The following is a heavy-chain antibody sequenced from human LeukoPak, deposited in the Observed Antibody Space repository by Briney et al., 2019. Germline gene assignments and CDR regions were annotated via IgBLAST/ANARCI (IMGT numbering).Heavy chain of an antibody. CDR3: AKDSRYGYRWDYDY. D-gene: IGHD5-18*01. CDR1: GFTFSSYW. J-gene: IGHJ4*02. Sequence: GGSLRLSCAASGFTFSSYWMTWVRQAPGKGLEWVANIKQDGSEKYYVDSVKGRFTISRDNAKNSLYLQMNSLRAEDTAVYYCAKDSRYGYRWDYDYWGQGTPVTVSS. V-gene: IGHV3-7*01. CDR2: IKQDGSEK.